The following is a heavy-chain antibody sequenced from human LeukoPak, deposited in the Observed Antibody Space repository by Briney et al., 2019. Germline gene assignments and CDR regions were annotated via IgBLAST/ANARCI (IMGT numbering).Heavy chain of an antibody. CDR3: TRVEVVPAAPGDAFDI. D-gene: IGHD2-2*01. Sequence: GGSLRLSCTASGFTFGDYAMSWVRQAPGKGLEWVGFIRSKAYGGTTEYAASVKGRFTISRDDSKSIAYLQMNSLKTEDTAVYYCTRVEVVPAAPGDAFDIWGQGTMVTVSS. CDR1: GFTFGDYA. J-gene: IGHJ3*02. CDR2: IRSKAYGGTT. V-gene: IGHV3-49*04.